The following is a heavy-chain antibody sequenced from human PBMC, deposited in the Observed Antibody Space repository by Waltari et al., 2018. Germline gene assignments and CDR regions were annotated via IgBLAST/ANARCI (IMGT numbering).Heavy chain of an antibody. CDR2: IYYSGST. Sequence: QLQLQESGPGLVKPSETLSLTCTVSGGSISSSSYYWGWIRQHPGKGLEWIGSIYYSGSTYYNPSLKSRVTISVDTSKNQFSLKLSSVTAADTAVYYCASISFDYGDYVFYYGMDVWGQGTTVTVSS. J-gene: IGHJ6*02. V-gene: IGHV4-39*01. CDR3: ASISFDYGDYVFYYGMDV. CDR1: GGSISSSSYY. D-gene: IGHD4-17*01.